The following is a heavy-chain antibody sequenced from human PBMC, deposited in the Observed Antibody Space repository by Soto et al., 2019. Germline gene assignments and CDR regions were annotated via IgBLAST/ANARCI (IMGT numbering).Heavy chain of an antibody. J-gene: IGHJ4*02. V-gene: IGHV4-59*01. CDR3: ARLLSTAYYDILTGYPYFDY. D-gene: IGHD3-9*01. CDR2: IYYSGST. Sequence: SDTLSLTYTDSGGSISSYYWIWIRQPPGKGLEWICYIYYSGSTNYNPSLKSRVTISVDTSKNQFSLKLSSVTAADTAVYYCARLLSTAYYDILTGYPYFDYWGQGTLVTVS. CDR1: GGSISSYY.